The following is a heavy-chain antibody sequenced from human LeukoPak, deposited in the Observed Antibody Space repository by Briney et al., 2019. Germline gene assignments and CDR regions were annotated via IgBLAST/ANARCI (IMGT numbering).Heavy chain of an antibody. CDR1: GGSISSSSYY. V-gene: IGHV4-39*07. J-gene: IGHJ6*03. Sequence: SETLSLTCTVSGGSISSSSYYWGWIRQPPGKGLEWIGSIYHSGITYYNPSLKSRVTISVDTSKNQFSLKLRSVTAADTAVYYCARLSHFGVLRFSYYMDVWGKGTTVTVSS. CDR2: IYHSGIT. D-gene: IGHD3-3*01. CDR3: ARLSHFGVLRFSYYMDV.